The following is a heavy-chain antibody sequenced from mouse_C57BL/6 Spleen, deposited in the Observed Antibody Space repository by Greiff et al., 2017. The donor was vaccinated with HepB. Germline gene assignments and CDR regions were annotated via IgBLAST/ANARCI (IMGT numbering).Heavy chain of an antibody. CDR2: IDPSDSYT. Sequence: VQLQQPGAELVKPGASVKLSCKASGYTFTSYWMQWVKQRPGQGLEWIGEIDPSDSYTNYNQKFKGKATLTVDTSSSTAYMQLSSLTSEDSAVYYCARWGGNLYRYFDVWGTGTTVTVSS. V-gene: IGHV1-50*01. D-gene: IGHD2-1*01. J-gene: IGHJ1*03. CDR3: ARWGGNLYRYFDV. CDR1: GYTFTSYW.